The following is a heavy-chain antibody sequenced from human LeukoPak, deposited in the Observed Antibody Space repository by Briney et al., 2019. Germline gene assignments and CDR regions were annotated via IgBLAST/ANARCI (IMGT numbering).Heavy chain of an antibody. J-gene: IGHJ4*02. V-gene: IGHV3-30*02. D-gene: IGHD3-10*01. Sequence: PGGSLRLSCAASGFTFSNYGMHWVRQAPGKGLEWVAFIRYDGSKKYYADSLKGRFTISRDNSKNTQHLQMNSLRAEDTAVYYCVKGCYASGRYPNYFGSWGQGTLVTVSS. CDR2: IRYDGSKK. CDR1: GFTFSNYG. CDR3: VKGCYASGRYPNYFGS.